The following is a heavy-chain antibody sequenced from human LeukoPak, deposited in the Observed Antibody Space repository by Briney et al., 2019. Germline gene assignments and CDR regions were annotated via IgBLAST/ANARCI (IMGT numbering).Heavy chain of an antibody. CDR1: GFILSNYG. D-gene: IGHD1-14*01. CDR3: ARDHRPEIQYYYMDV. V-gene: IGHV3-33*01. J-gene: IGHJ6*03. Sequence: GGSLRLSCAASGFILSNYGMHWVRQAPGKGLEWVAALLYDGNTKHYADSVKGRFTISRDISKNTFYQQMNSLTAEDTAVYYCARDHRPEIQYYYMDVWGKGTTVAVSS. CDR2: LLYDGNTK.